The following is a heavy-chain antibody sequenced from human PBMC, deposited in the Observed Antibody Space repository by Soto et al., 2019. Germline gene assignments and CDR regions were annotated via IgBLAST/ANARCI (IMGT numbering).Heavy chain of an antibody. Sequence: QVQLVQSGAEVKKPGSSVKASCKASGGTFSSYAISWVRQAPGQGLEWMGGIIPIFGTANYAQKFQGRVTITADESTSTAYMELSSLRSEDTAVYYCAGPPELTRIYYYYGMDVWGQGTTVTVSS. CDR1: GGTFSSYA. V-gene: IGHV1-69*12. CDR2: IIPIFGTA. J-gene: IGHJ6*02. CDR3: AGPPELTRIYYYYGMDV. D-gene: IGHD1-7*01.